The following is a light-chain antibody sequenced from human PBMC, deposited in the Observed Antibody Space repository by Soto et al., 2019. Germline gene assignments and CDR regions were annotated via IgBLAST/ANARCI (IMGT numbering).Light chain of an antibody. CDR1: SRDVTDSDS. J-gene: IGLJ1*01. CDR2: DFT. CDR3: VSYTNPGTYV. Sequence: QSVLTQPASVSGSPGQSVTISCAGASRDVTDSDSVSWYQHRPGEAPELKILDFTYRPSGVSDRFSGSLSADTASLTISGLQVEDEGDYYCVSYTNPGTYVFGPGNKLTVL. V-gene: IGLV2-14*03.